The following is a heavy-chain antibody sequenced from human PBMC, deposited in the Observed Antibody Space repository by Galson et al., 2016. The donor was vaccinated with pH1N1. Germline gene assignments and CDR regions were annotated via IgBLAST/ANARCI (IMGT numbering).Heavy chain of an antibody. CDR3: AKGAGANYLVDD. CDR2: VNTDNGGT. V-gene: IGHV1-2*02. D-gene: IGHD4/OR15-4a*01. Sequence: SVKVSCKASGYTFPELSINWVRQARGQGLEWMGWVNTDNGGTKFAAKFQGRVTMSRDRATTTAYMELGSLRSDDTAIYYCAKGAGANYLVDDWGQGTLVIVSS. CDR1: GYTFPELS. J-gene: IGHJ4*02.